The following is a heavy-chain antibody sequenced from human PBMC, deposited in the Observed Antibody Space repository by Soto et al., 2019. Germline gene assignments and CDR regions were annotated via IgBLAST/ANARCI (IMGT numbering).Heavy chain of an antibody. V-gene: IGHV5-51*01. CDR3: ATLKGGVLEPGAFDY. D-gene: IGHD2-8*01. Sequence: GESLKISCKGSGDGVTSYWIGWVRQMPGKGLEWMVIIYPGDSETRYSPSFQGQVTISADKSITAAYLQWSSLKASDTAMYYCATLKGGVLEPGAFDYWGQGTLVTVSS. CDR2: IYPGDSET. CDR1: GDGVTSYW. J-gene: IGHJ4*01.